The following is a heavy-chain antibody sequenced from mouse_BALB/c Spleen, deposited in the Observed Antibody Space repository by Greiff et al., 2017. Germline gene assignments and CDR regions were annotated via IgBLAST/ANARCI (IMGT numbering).Heavy chain of an antibody. Sequence: EVQRVESGGGLVQPGGSRKLSCAASGFTFSSFGMHWVRQAPEKGLEWVAYISSGSSTIYYADTVKGRFTISRDNPKNTLFLQMTSLRSEDTAMYCCARYSYYAMDYWGQGTSVTVSS. J-gene: IGHJ4*01. V-gene: IGHV5-17*02. CDR3: ARYSYYAMDY. CDR2: ISSGSSTI. CDR1: GFTFSSFG.